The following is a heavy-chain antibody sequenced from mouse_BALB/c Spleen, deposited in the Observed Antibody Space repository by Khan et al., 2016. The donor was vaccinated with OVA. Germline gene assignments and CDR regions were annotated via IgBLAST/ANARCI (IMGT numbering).Heavy chain of an antibody. CDR1: GISITSGNYR. V-gene: IGHV3-5*02. CDR2: IYYSGTV. J-gene: IGHJ1*01. Sequence: EVQLQESGPGLVKPSQTVSLTCTVTGISITSGNYRWSWIRQFPGNKLEWIGNIYYSGTVTYNPSLTSRTTITRDTSKNQFFLEMNSLTAEDTATYYCARANGSLYWYFDVWGAGTTVTVSS. CDR3: ARANGSLYWYFDV. D-gene: IGHD1-1*01.